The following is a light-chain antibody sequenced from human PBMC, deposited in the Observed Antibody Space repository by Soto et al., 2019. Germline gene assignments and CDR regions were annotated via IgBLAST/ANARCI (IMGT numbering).Light chain of an antibody. CDR3: QQYGSSGT. Sequence: EIVLTQSPGTLSLSPGERATLSCRASQSVSSSYLAWYQQKPGQAPRLLIYGASSRATGIPDRFSGSGSRTDFTLTLNRLEPEDFAVYYCQQYGSSGTYGQGTKVDIK. J-gene: IGKJ1*01. CDR2: GAS. CDR1: QSVSSSY. V-gene: IGKV3-20*01.